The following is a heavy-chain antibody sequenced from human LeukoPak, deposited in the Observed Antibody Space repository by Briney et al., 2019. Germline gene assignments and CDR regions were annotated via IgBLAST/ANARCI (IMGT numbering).Heavy chain of an antibody. CDR2: IFYSGNT. D-gene: IGHD5-12*01. CDR1: GGSINNYY. Sequence: SETLSLTCTVSGGSINNYYWSWIRQPPGKGLDWIGYIFYSGNTNYNPSLKSRVTISVDTSKNQLSLKLSSVTAADTAVYYCARGGSSGYDPFDYWGQGTLVTVSS. CDR3: ARGGSSGYDPFDY. J-gene: IGHJ4*02. V-gene: IGHV4-59*08.